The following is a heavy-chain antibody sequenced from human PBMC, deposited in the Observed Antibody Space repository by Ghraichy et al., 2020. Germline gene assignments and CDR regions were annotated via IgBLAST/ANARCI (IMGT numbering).Heavy chain of an antibody. Sequence: SETLSLTCTVSGGSVSNYYWSWIRQPPGKGLEWFGYIYYSGTTNYNPSLKSRVTMSVDTSRNQFSLKLSSVTAADTAVYYCVRHDRYTYGHIQYWYFDLWGRGALVTVSS. CDR2: IYYSGTT. CDR3: VRHDRYTYGHIQYWYFDL. CDR1: GGSVSNYY. J-gene: IGHJ2*01. D-gene: IGHD5-18*01. V-gene: IGHV4-59*08.